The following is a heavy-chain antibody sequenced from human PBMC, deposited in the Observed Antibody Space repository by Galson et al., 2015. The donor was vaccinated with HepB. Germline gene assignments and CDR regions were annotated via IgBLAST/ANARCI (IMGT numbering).Heavy chain of an antibody. D-gene: IGHD3-22*01. J-gene: IGHJ4*02. V-gene: IGHV3-21*01. CDR1: GFTFSSYS. CDR2: ISSSSSYI. Sequence: SLRLSCAASGFTFSSYSMNWVRQAPGKGLEWVSSISSSSSYIYYADSVKGRFTISRDNAKNSLYLQMNSLRAEDTAVYYCASSSRYYYDSSGYFSYFDYWGQGTLVTVSS. CDR3: ASSSRYYYDSSGYFSYFDY.